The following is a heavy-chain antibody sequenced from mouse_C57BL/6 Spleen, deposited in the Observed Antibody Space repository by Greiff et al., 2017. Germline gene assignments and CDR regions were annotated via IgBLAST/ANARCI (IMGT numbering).Heavy chain of an antibody. CDR1: GYTFTSYW. D-gene: IGHD1-1*01. Sequence: QVQLKQPGAELVMPGASVKLSCKASGYTFTSYWMHWVKQRPGQGLEWIGEIDPSDSYTNYNQKFKGKSTLTVDKSSSTAYMQLSSLTSEDSAVYYCARRSSYRYFDFWGTGTTVTVSS. V-gene: IGHV1-69*01. CDR2: IDPSDSYT. J-gene: IGHJ1*03. CDR3: ARRSSYRYFDF.